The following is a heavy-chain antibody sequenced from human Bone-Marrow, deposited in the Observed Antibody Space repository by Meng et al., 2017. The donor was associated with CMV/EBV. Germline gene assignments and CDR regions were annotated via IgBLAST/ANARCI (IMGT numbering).Heavy chain of an antibody. CDR1: GYTFTSYD. J-gene: IGHJ4*02. V-gene: IGHV1-8*01. CDR2: MNPNSGNT. Sequence: ASVKVSCKASGYTFTSYDINWVRQATGQGLEWMGWMNPNSGNTGYAQKFQGRVTMTRNTSISTAYMELSSLRSDDTAIFYCARGSPRGFGELFVPDYWGQGTLVTVSS. D-gene: IGHD3-10*01. CDR3: ARGSPRGFGELFVPDY.